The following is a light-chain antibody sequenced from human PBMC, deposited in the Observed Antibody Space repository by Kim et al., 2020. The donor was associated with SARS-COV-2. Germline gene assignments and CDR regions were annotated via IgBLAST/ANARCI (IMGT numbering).Light chain of an antibody. V-gene: IGKV3-15*01. J-gene: IGKJ4*01. CDR2: CAS. Sequence: EIVMTQSPATLSVSPGERATLSCRASQSVSSNLAWYQQKPGQAPRLLIYCASTRATGIPARFSGSGSGTEFTLTISSLQSEDFAVYYCQQYNNWPPRTTFGGGTKVDIK. CDR3: QQYNNWPPRTT. CDR1: QSVSSN.